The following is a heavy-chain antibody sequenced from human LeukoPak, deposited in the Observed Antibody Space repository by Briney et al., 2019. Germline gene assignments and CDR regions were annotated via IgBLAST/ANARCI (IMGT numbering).Heavy chain of an antibody. J-gene: IGHJ2*01. CDR1: GGSFSGDY. CDR2: IHHSGGA. V-gene: IGHV4-34*01. CDR3: ARNFDL. Sequence: PSETLSLTCAVSGGSFSGDYWSWIRQPPGKGQEWIGDIHHSGGANYNPSLKSRVTISVDTSKNQFSLKLSSVTAADTAVYYCARNFDLWGRGTLVTVSS.